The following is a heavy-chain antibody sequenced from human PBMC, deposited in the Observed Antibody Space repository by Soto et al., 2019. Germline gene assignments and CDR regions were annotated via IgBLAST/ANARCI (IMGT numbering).Heavy chain of an antibody. CDR1: GFTFEDYA. Sequence: EMHLVESGGGLVQPGRSLTISCAASGFTFEDYAMHWVRQTPGKGLEWVSGISWNSGNIIYADSVKGRFTISRDNSKNSLYLQMNRLRTEDTALYYWAKMVAWDSSGYYQGGFDCWAQGTLVTVSS. CDR3: AKMVAWDSSGYYQGGFDC. V-gene: IGHV3-9*01. J-gene: IGHJ4*02. D-gene: IGHD3-22*01. CDR2: ISWNSGNI.